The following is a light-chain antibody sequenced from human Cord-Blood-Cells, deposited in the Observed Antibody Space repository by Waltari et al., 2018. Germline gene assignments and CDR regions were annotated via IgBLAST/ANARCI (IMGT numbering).Light chain of an antibody. J-gene: IGKJ4*01. CDR1: QDISNY. Sequence: DIQMTQSPSSLSASVGDRVTITCQASQDISNYLNWYQQKPGKAPKLLIYDASNLETGVPSRCSVSGSGTYFTFTISSLQPEDIATYYCQQYDNLPLTFGGGTKVEIK. CDR3: QQYDNLPLT. V-gene: IGKV1-33*01. CDR2: DAS.